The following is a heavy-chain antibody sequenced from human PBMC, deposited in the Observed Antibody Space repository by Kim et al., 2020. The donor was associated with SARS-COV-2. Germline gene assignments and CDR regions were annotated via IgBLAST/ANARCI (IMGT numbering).Heavy chain of an antibody. Sequence: GGSLRLSCAASGFTFSSYGMHWVRQAPGKGLEWVAVISYDGSNKYYADSVKGRFTISRDNSKNTLYLQMNSLRAEDTAVYYCAKEGTVTTAEYYYYYGMDVWGQGTTVTVSS. V-gene: IGHV3-30*18. CDR2: ISYDGSNK. CDR3: AKEGTVTTAEYYYYYGMDV. J-gene: IGHJ6*02. D-gene: IGHD4-17*01. CDR1: GFTFSSYG.